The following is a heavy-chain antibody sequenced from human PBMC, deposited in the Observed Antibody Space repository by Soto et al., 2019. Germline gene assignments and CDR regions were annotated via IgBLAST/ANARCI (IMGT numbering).Heavy chain of an antibody. Sequence: SETLSLTCAVYGGSFSGYYLSWIRQPPGKGLEWIGEINHSGSTNYNPSLKSRVTISVDTSKNQFSLKLSSVTAADTAVYYCAISGELYSSSSGYFDYWGQGTLVTVSS. V-gene: IGHV4-34*01. CDR1: GGSFSGYY. D-gene: IGHD6-6*01. CDR2: INHSGST. J-gene: IGHJ4*02. CDR3: AISGELYSSSSGYFDY.